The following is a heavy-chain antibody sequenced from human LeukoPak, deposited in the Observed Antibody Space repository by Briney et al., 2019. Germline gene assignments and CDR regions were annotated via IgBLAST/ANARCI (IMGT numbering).Heavy chain of an antibody. D-gene: IGHD3-3*01. V-gene: IGHV1-2*02. CDR2: INPNSGGT. J-gene: IGHJ4*02. CDR3: ARDSPITIFGVVITPADY. CDR1: GYTFTDHY. Sequence: ASVKVSCKASGYTFTDHYMHWVRQAPGQGLEWMGWINPNSGGTNYAQKFQGRVTMTRDTSISTAHMELRSLRSDDTAVYYCARDSPITIFGVVITPADYWGQGTLVTVSS.